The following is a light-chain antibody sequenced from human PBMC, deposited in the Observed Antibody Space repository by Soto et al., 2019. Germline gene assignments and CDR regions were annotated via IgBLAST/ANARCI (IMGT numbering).Light chain of an antibody. Sequence: EIVMTQSPATLSVSPGERATLSCGASQSVSSNLAWYQQKPGQAPRLLIYAASSRATGVPARFSGSGFGTEFTLTISSLQSADFAVYYCQQYNNWPHMYTFGQGTKLEI. CDR1: QSVSSN. V-gene: IGKV3-15*01. CDR2: AAS. J-gene: IGKJ2*01. CDR3: QQYNNWPHMYT.